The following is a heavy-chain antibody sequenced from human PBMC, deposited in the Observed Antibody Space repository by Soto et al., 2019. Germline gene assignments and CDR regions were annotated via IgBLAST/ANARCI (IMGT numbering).Heavy chain of an antibody. V-gene: IGHV1-8*02. CDR1: GYTFTSYN. Sequence: QVHLIQSGAELKKPGASVKVSCKASGYTFTSYNINWVRQATGQGLEWMGYMNPNSGTTGYAQKFQDRITLTRDTSTTTAYMELNSLTSDDTAMYFCLWYGVAATYWGQGTQVTVSS. CDR2: MNPNSGTT. CDR3: LWYGVAATY. D-gene: IGHD2-8*01. J-gene: IGHJ4*02.